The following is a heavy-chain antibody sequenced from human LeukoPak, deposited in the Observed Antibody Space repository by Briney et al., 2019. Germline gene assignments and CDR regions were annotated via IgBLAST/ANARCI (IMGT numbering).Heavy chain of an antibody. CDR2: ISNSGATI. CDR3: VITAGRAGATDH. CDR1: RLTFGDFSDYY. V-gene: IGHV3-11*04. D-gene: IGHD1-14*01. J-gene: IGHJ5*02. Sequence: GGSLRLSCAASRLTFGDFSDYYMSWIRQTPGKGLEWLSYISNSGATIYYADSVKGRFTISRDNAKKSLFLQMDGLRVEDTAVYYCVITAGRAGATDHWGQGALVTVSS.